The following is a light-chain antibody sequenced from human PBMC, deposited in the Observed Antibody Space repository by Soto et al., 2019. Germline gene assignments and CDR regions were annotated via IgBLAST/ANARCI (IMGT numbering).Light chain of an antibody. J-gene: IGKJ1*01. V-gene: IGKV3-15*01. CDR1: QSVSSR. Sequence: EIVMTQSPATLSVSPVERVNLSCRASQSVSSRLAWYHQKPGQSPRLLIYGASTRATGIPARFSGSGSGTEFTLTISSLQSEDFAVYYCQQYNNWSRTCGQGTKVDI. CDR3: QQYNNWSRT. CDR2: GAS.